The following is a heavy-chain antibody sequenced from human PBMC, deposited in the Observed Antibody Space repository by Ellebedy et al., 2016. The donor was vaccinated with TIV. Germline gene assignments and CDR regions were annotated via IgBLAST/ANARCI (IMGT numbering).Heavy chain of an antibody. V-gene: IGHV4-34*01. CDR2: INPSGST. D-gene: IGHD3-10*01. CDR1: GGSFSGYY. Sequence: SETLSLXXAVYGGSFSGYYWSWIRQPPGKGLEWIGEINPSGSTNYNPSLKSRVTISGDASKNQFSLKVTSVTAADTAVYYCARARGQYFGDVRVDHWGLGTLVTVSS. J-gene: IGHJ4*02. CDR3: ARARGQYFGDVRVDH.